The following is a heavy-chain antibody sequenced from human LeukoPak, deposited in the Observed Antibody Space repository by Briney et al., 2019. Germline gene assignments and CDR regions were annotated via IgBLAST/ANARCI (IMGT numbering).Heavy chain of an antibody. J-gene: IGHJ4*02. CDR2: INPSGGST. V-gene: IGHV1-46*01. CDR3: ARIAAAPYYFDY. Sequence: ASVKVSCKASGYTFTSYDINWVRQAPGQGLEWMGIINPSGGSTSYAQKFQGRVTMTRDTSTSTVYMELGSLRSEDTAVYYCARIAAAPYYFDYWGQGTLVTVSS. CDR1: GYTFTSYD. D-gene: IGHD6-13*01.